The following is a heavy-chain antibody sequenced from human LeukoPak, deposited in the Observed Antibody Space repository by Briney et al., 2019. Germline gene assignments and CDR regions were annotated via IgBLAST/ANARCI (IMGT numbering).Heavy chain of an antibody. CDR3: ARDRAADILTGYPEYNWFXX. CDR1: GGSISSYY. J-gene: IGHJ5*02. CDR2: IYYSGST. Sequence: SETLSLTCTVSGGSISSYYWSWTRQPPGKGLEWIGYIYYSGSTNYNPSLKSRVTISVDTSKNQFSLKLSSVTAADTAVYYCARDRAADILTGYPEYNWFXXWGQGTLVTV. D-gene: IGHD3-9*01. V-gene: IGHV4-59*01.